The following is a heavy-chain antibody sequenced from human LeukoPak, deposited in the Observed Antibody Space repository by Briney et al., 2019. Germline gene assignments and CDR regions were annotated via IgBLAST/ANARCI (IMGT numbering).Heavy chain of an antibody. V-gene: IGHV4-59*01. Sequence: SETLSLTCTVSGGSISSYYWSWIRQPPGKGLEWIGYIYYSGSTNYNPSLKSRVTISVDTPKNQFSLKLSSVTAADTAVYYCARAPYDFWSGYHFDYWGQGTLVTVSS. J-gene: IGHJ4*02. D-gene: IGHD3-3*01. CDR1: GGSISSYY. CDR3: ARAPYDFWSGYHFDY. CDR2: IYYSGST.